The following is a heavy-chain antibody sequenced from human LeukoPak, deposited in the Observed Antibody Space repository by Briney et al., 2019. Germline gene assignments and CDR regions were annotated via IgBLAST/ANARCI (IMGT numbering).Heavy chain of an antibody. CDR1: GGSISSYY. CDR3: ARHDRRIGLAVASPVEVDY. J-gene: IGHJ4*02. CDR2: IYYSGST. Sequence: SETLSLTCTVSGGSISSYYWSWIRQPPGKGLEWIGYIYYSGSTNYNPSLKSRVTISVDTSKNQFSLKLSSMTAADTAVYYCARHDRRIGLAVASPVEVDYWGQGTLVTVSS. D-gene: IGHD6-19*01. V-gene: IGHV4-59*08.